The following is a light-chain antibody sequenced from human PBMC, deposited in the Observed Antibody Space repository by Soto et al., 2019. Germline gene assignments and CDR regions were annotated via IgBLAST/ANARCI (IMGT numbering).Light chain of an antibody. CDR1: QSVSNN. CDR3: QHYDNWPPWT. J-gene: IGKJ1*01. CDR2: GAS. Sequence: EIIMTQSPVTVSVSPDEIATLSCRASQSVSNNFAWYQQKPGQAPRLLIYGASTRANDIPARFSGSGSGTEFTLTIRSLQSEDIAVYYCQHYDNWPPWTFGQGTKVDIK. V-gene: IGKV3-15*01.